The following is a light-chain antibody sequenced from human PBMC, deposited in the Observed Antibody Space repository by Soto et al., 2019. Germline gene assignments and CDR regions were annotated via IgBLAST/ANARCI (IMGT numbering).Light chain of an antibody. J-gene: IGLJ2*01. V-gene: IGLV2-14*01. CDR2: DVN. CDR1: SSDVGGHNS. Sequence: QSVLTQPASVSGSPGQSITISCTGTSSDVGGHNSVSWYQQHPGKAPKFMIYDVNNRPSGVSNRFSGSKSGSTASRTLSGLQAEYEADYYCSSYTDYSTVIFGGGTKVTVL. CDR3: SSYTDYSTVI.